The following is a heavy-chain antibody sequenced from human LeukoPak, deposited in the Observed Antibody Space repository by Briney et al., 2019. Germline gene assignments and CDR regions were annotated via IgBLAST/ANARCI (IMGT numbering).Heavy chain of an antibody. Sequence: ASVKVSCKASGYTFTSYYMHWVRQAPGQGLERMGIINPSGGSTSYAQKFQGRVTMTRDTSTSTVYMELSSLGSEDTAVYYCARFVVPAAPNDAFDIWGQGTMVTVSS. J-gene: IGHJ3*02. CDR3: ARFVVPAAPNDAFDI. V-gene: IGHV1-46*01. CDR2: INPSGGST. D-gene: IGHD2-2*01. CDR1: GYTFTSYY.